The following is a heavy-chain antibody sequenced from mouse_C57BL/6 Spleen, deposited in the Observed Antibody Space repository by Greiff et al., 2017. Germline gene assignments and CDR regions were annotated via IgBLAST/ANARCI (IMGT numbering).Heavy chain of an antibody. D-gene: IGHD1-1*01. J-gene: IGHJ1*03. V-gene: IGHV1-53*01. CDR1: GFTFTSYW. CDR2: INPSNGGT. Sequence: QVQLQQPGTELVKPGASVKLSCKASGFTFTSYWMHWVKPRPGHCLEWIGNINPSNGGTNYHEKFKSKATLTVDKSYSPAYLQLSSLTSEDSAVYYCALTTVVSYWYVDVWGTGTTVTVAS. CDR3: ALTTVVSYWYVDV.